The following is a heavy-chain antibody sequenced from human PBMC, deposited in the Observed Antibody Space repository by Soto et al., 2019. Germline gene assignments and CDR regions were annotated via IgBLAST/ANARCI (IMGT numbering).Heavy chain of an antibody. V-gene: IGHV5-51*01. Sequence: GESLKISCEGSGYSFTNYWIGWVRQMPGKGLEWMGIVYPRDSDTRYSPSFQGQVTISADKSISTAYLQWSSLKASDTAMYYCATLYYYDHQGPMDVWGQGTTVTVSS. J-gene: IGHJ6*02. CDR2: VYPRDSDT. CDR3: ATLYYYDHQGPMDV. D-gene: IGHD3-22*01. CDR1: GYSFTNYW.